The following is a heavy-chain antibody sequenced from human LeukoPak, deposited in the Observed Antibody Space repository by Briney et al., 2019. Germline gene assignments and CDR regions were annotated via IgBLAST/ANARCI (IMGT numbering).Heavy chain of an antibody. J-gene: IGHJ4*02. CDR1: GFSIINYG. Sequence: PGGSLRLSCAASGFSIINYGMHWVRQAPGKGLEWVALISYDGNNVNYAGSVEGRFTISRDNSKSTVYLQMASLRADDTALYYCAKDSDPFVALPSARKGLQNWGQGTLVTVSA. CDR2: ISYDGNNV. CDR3: AKDSDPFVALPSARKGLQN. D-gene: IGHD1-14*01. V-gene: IGHV3-30*19.